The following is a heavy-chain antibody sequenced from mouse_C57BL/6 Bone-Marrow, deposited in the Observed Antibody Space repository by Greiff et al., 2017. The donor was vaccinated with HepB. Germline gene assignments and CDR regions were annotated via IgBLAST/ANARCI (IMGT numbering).Heavy chain of an antibody. CDR1: GFNIKDDY. V-gene: IGHV14-4*01. Sequence: DVKLQESGAELVRPGASVKLSCTASGFNIKDDYMHWVKQRPEQGLAWIGWIDPENGDTEYASKFQGKATITADTSSNTAYLQLSSLTSEDTAVYYCTTRTMVTTRGFDVWGTGTTVTVSS. D-gene: IGHD2-2*01. CDR2: IDPENGDT. CDR3: TTRTMVTTRGFDV. J-gene: IGHJ1*03.